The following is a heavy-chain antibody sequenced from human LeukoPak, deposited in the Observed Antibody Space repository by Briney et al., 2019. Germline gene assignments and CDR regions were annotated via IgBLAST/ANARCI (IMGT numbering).Heavy chain of an antibody. CDR3: ARKTPGIWYVDY. V-gene: IGHV3-48*04. CDR2: IGTDSKTI. J-gene: IGHJ4*02. Sequence: GSLRLSCVASGFTFRTYTMNWVRQAPGKGLEYIAHIGTDSKTIYYAETVKGRFTISRDNAKNSLYLQMNSPRVEDTALYYCARKTPGIWYVDYWGQGTRVTVSA. CDR1: GFTFRTYT. D-gene: IGHD2-21*01.